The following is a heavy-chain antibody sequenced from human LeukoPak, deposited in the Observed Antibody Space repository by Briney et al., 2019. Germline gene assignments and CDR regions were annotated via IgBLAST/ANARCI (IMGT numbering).Heavy chain of an antibody. CDR2: ISGSGGST. D-gene: IGHD3-9*01. CDR3: AKDLGPYDILTGYAG. J-gene: IGHJ4*02. Sequence: GGSLRLSCAASGFTFSSYAMSWVRQAPGKGLEWVSAISGSGGSTYNADSVKGRFTISRDNSKNTLYLQMNSLRAEDTAVYYCAKDLGPYDILTGYAGWGQGTLVTVSS. V-gene: IGHV3-23*01. CDR1: GFTFSSYA.